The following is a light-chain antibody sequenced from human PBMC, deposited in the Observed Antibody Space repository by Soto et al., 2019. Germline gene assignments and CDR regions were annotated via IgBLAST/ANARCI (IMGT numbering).Light chain of an antibody. Sequence: EIVLTQSPGTLSLSPGERATLSCRASQSVSSSFLSWYQQKPGQAPRLLIYGASGRATGIPDRFSGSGSGTDFTLTTSSLEPEDFAVYYCQQYGSAPRTFGQGTKVEVK. CDR2: GAS. V-gene: IGKV3-20*01. CDR3: QQYGSAPRT. J-gene: IGKJ1*01. CDR1: QSVSSSF.